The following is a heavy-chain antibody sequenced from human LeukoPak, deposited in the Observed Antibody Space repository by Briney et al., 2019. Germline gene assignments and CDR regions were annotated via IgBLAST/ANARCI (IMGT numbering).Heavy chain of an antibody. CDR3: ARSKAPLSTSLYRTWFDP. CDR2: MYHSGDT. D-gene: IGHD2-2*01. Sequence: SETLSLTCTVSGYSVSSGYYWGWIRQPPGKGLEWIGSMYHSGDTYYNPSLKSRVTISVDTSKNQLSLKLSSVTAADTAVYYLARSKAPLSTSLYRTWFDPWGQGTLVTVSS. V-gene: IGHV4-38-2*02. J-gene: IGHJ5*02. CDR1: GYSVSSGYY.